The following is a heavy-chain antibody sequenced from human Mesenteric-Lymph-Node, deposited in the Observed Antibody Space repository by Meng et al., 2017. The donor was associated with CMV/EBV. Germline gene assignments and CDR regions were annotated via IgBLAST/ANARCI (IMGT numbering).Heavy chain of an antibody. D-gene: IGHD1-1*01. J-gene: IGHJ6*02. CDR1: GFTFRSYS. CDR2: ISKDENNQ. V-gene: IGHV3-30-3*01. CDR3: ARDLGLEHTTGPTVFYYGMDV. Sequence: GESLKISCAASGFTFRSYSMHWVRQAPGKGLEWVAVISKDENNQYYADSVSGRFTISRDNSKNTVYLQMDSLRGEDTAVYYCARDLGLEHTTGPTVFYYGMDVWGQGTTVTVSS.